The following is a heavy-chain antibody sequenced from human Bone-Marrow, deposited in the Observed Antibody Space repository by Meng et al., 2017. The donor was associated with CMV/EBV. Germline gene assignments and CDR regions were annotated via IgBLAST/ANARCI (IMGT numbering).Heavy chain of an antibody. CDR2: IIPILGIA. Sequence: SVKVSCKASGGTFSSYTISWVRQAPGQGLEWTGRIIPILGIANYAQKFQGRVTITADKSTSTAYMELSSLRSEDTAVYYCARDHGPAAISYYGMDVWGQGTTVTVSS. D-gene: IGHD2-2*01. J-gene: IGHJ6*02. V-gene: IGHV1-69*04. CDR3: ARDHGPAAISYYGMDV. CDR1: GGTFSSYT.